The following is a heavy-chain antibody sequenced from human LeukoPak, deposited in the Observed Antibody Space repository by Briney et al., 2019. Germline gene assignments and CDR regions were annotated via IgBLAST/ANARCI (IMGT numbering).Heavy chain of an antibody. D-gene: IGHD4-11*01. CDR2: MYDSGNT. CDR1: GGSISGYY. CDR3: ARLYSNMFGY. J-gene: IGHJ4*02. V-gene: IGHV4-59*08. Sequence: KPSETLSLTCTVSGGSISGYYWSWIRQPPGKGLGGIAAMYDSGNTKYNPSLKRRITISVDASTIQSSLKLSTVTAADTAVCYCARLYSNMFGYWGQGTLVTVSS.